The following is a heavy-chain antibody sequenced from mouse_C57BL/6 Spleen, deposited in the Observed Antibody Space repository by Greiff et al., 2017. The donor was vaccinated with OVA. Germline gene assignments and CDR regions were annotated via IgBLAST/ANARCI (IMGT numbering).Heavy chain of an antibody. V-gene: IGHV3-6*01. CDR2: ISYDGSN. J-gene: IGHJ4*01. CDR3: AREGLGSYYYAMDY. D-gene: IGHD3-3*01. Sequence: ESGPGLVKPSQSLSLTCSVTGYSITSGYYWNWIRQLPGNKLEWMGYISYDGSNNYNPSLKNRISITRDTSKNQFFLKLNSVTTEDTATYYCAREGLGSYYYAMDYWGQGTSVTVSS. CDR1: GYSITSGYY.